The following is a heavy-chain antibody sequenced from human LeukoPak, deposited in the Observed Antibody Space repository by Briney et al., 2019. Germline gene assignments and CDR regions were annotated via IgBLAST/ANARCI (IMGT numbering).Heavy chain of an antibody. D-gene: IGHD5-18*01. V-gene: IGHV4-59*01. J-gene: IGHJ6*03. CDR3: ARAGRGYNYGFVPSEVDYYYYYMDV. CDR1: GGSISNYF. Sequence: SETLSLTCTVSGGSISNYFWTWIRQPPGKGLEWIGYIYYSWRTNYNPSLKSPVTISVDTSKNQFSLKLSSVTAADTAVYYCARAGRGYNYGFVPSEVDYYYYYMDVWGKGTTVTVSS. CDR2: IYYSWRT.